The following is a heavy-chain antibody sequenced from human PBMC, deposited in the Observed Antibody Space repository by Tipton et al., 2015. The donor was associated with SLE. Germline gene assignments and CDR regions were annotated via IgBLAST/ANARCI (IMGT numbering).Heavy chain of an antibody. CDR1: GGSISSYY. J-gene: IGHJ4*02. CDR3: ARGQYGGHSPFDY. CDR2: IYYSGST. D-gene: IGHD4-23*01. Sequence: TLSLTCTVSGGSISSYYWSWIRQPPGKGLEWIGYIYYSGSTNYNPSLKSRVTISVDTSKNQFSLKLSSVTAADTAVYYCARGQYGGHSPFDYWGQGSLVTVSS. V-gene: IGHV4-59*01.